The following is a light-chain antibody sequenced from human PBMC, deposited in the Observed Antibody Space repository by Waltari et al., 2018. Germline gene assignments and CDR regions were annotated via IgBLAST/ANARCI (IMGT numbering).Light chain of an antibody. CDR2: RNN. V-gene: IGLV1-47*01. CDR1: HSNLGSNY. J-gene: IGLJ2*01. Sequence: QSVLTQPPSASGTPGQMVTISCSGSHSNLGSNYVYWSQQLPGTAPKLPIYRNNQRPSGCPDRFSGSKSGTSASLAISGLRSEDEADYYCAAWDDSLSGVVFGGGTKLTVL. CDR3: AAWDDSLSGVV.